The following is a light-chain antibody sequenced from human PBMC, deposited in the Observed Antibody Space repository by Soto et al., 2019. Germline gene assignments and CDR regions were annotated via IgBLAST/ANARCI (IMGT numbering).Light chain of an antibody. Sequence: EIVLTQSPGTLSLSPGERATLSCRASQSVSTNSLAWYQQKPGQAPRLLIYGASSRATGIPDRFSGSGSGTDFTLTISRLEPEDCAVYYCQQFTTSSATFGGGTRVEIK. CDR3: QQFTTSSAT. CDR1: QSVSTNS. V-gene: IGKV3-20*01. CDR2: GAS. J-gene: IGKJ4*01.